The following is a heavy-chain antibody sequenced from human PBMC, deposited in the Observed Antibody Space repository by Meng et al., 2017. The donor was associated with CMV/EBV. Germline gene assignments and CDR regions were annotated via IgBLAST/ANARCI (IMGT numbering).Heavy chain of an antibody. CDR2: INSDGSST. D-gene: IGHD6-6*01. CDR3: ARDLYSSSSGYYYYGMDV. CDR1: GFTFSSYW. J-gene: IGHJ6*02. V-gene: IGHV3-74*01. Sequence: GESLKISGAASGFTFSSYWMHWVRQAPGKGLVWVSRINSDGSSTSYADSVKGRFTISRDNAKNTLYLQMNSLRAEDTAVYYCARDLYSSSSGYYYYGMDVWGQGTTVTVSS.